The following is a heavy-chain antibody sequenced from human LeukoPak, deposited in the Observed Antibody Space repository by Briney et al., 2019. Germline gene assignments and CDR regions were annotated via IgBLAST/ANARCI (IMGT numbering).Heavy chain of an antibody. J-gene: IGHJ4*02. CDR1: GYRFTSYG. CDR2: INPNSGGT. V-gene: IGHV1-2*02. Sequence: ASVKVSCKASGYRFTSYGIGWVRQAPGQGLEWMGWINPNSGGTNYAQKFQGRVTLTRDTSISTAYMELSRLRSDDTAVYYCAKRSGWYDFDYWGQGTLVTVSS. CDR3: AKRSGWYDFDY. D-gene: IGHD6-19*01.